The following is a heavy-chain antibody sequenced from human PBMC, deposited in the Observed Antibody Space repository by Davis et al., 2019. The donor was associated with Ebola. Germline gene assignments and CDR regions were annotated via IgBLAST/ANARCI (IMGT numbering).Heavy chain of an antibody. CDR1: GFTLRSYV. D-gene: IGHD3-16*02. J-gene: IGHJ2*01. CDR2: ISSSGSTI. Sequence: GESLKISCAVSGFTLRSYVVSWIRQAPGKGLEWVSYISSSGSTIYYADSVKGRFTISRDNAKNSLYLQMNSLRAEDTAVYYCAKESDYVWGSYRKRGIRYFDLWGRGTLVTVSS. V-gene: IGHV3-11*01. CDR3: AKESDYVWGSYRKRGIRYFDL.